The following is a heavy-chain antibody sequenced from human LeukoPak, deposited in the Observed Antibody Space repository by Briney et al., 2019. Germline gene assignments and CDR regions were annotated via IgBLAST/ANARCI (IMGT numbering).Heavy chain of an antibody. Sequence: GGSLRLSCAASGFTFSSYRMNWVRQAPGKGPEWVSYISSTGTTIYYADSVKGRFTISRDNARNSLYLQMNSLRAEDTAVYYCAKGPLPTTRYSSGWDYFDYWGQGTLVTVSS. D-gene: IGHD6-19*01. J-gene: IGHJ4*02. V-gene: IGHV3-48*01. CDR3: AKGPLPTTRYSSGWDYFDY. CDR2: ISSTGTTI. CDR1: GFTFSSYR.